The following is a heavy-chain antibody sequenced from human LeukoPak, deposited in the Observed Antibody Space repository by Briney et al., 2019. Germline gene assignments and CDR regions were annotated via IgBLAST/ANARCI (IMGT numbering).Heavy chain of an antibody. D-gene: IGHD5-12*01. Sequence: PGGSLRLSCAASGFTFSSYWMHWVRQAPGKGLVWVSRINSDGSSTSYADSVKGRFTISRDNAKNTLYLQANSLRAEDTAVYFCARTTYSGSKIEYWGQGALVTVSS. CDR1: GFTFSSYW. J-gene: IGHJ4*02. CDR3: ARTTYSGSKIEY. V-gene: IGHV3-74*01. CDR2: INSDGSST.